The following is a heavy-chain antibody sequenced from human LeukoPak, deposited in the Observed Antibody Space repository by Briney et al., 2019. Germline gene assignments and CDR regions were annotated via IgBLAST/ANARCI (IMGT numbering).Heavy chain of an antibody. CDR3: ARDGYGSGSPNDY. D-gene: IGHD2-15*01. J-gene: IGHJ4*02. CDR1: GFTLSSYW. CDR2: IYTDGSST. V-gene: IGHV3-74*01. Sequence: GGSLRLSCAASGFTLSSYWMHWVRQAPGKGLVWVSRIYTDGSSTSYADSVKGRFTISRDNAKNTLYLQMNSLRAEDTAVHYCARDGYGSGSPNDYWGQGTLGTVSS.